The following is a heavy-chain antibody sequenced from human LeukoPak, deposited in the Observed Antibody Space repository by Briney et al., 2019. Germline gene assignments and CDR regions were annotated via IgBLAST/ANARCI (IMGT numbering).Heavy chain of an antibody. CDR3: ARARQQLSYWFDP. D-gene: IGHD6-13*01. V-gene: IGHV4-34*01. CDR2: INHSGST. Sequence: PSETLSLTCAVYGGSFSGYYWSWIRQPPGKGLEWIGEINHSGSTNYNPSLKSRVTISVDTSKNQFSLKLSSVTAADTAVYYCARARQQLSYWFDPWGQGTLVTVSS. CDR1: GGSFSGYY. J-gene: IGHJ5*02.